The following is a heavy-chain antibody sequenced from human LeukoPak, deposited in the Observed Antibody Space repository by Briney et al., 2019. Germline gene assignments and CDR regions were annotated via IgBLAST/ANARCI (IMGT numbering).Heavy chain of an antibody. Sequence: GGSLRLSCAASGFTVSSNYMSWVRQAPGKGLEWVSVIYSGGSTYYADSVKGRFTISRDNSKNTLYLQMNSLRAEDTAVYYCARGHLYYDILTGYYNWNYFDYWGQGTLVTVSS. CDR1: GFTVSSNY. CDR3: ARGHLYYDILTGYYNWNYFDY. CDR2: IYSGGST. J-gene: IGHJ4*02. D-gene: IGHD3-9*01. V-gene: IGHV3-53*01.